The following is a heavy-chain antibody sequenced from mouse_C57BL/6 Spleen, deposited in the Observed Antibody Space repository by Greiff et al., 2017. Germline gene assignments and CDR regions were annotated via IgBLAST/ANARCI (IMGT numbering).Heavy chain of an antibody. Sequence: VQLQQSGPELVKPGASVKISCKASGYPFPDYYINWVKQRPGPGLEWIGWIFPGSGSTYYNEKLQGKATLTVDKSSSTAYMLISSLTSEDAAVYFCARGGLRRSSYAMDYWGQGTSGTVSS. V-gene: IGHV1-75*01. CDR2: IFPGSGST. J-gene: IGHJ4*01. CDR1: GYPFPDYY. CDR3: ARGGLRRSSYAMDY. D-gene: IGHD2-4*01.